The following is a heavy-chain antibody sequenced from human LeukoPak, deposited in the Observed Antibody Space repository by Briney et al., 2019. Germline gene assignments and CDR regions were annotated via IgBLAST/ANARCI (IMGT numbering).Heavy chain of an antibody. D-gene: IGHD3-3*01. CDR3: ARGAIFAGVDY. V-gene: IGHV4-61*02. CDR2: IYTSGST. CDR1: GGSISSGSYY. J-gene: IGHJ4*02. Sequence: PSETLSLTCTVSGGSISSGSYYWSWIRQPAGKGLEWIGRIYTSGSTNYNPSLKSRVTISVDTSKNQFSLKLSSVTAADTAVYYCARGAIFAGVDYWGQGTLVTVSS.